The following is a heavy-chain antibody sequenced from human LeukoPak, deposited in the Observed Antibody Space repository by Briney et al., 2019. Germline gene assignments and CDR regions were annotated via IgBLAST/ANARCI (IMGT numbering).Heavy chain of an antibody. V-gene: IGHV3-21*01. CDR1: GFTFSSYS. CDR3: ARDSTYYYDSSGYPPDY. CDR2: ISSSSSYI. Sequence: GGSLRLSCAASGFTFSSYSMNWVRQAPGKGLEWVSSISSSSSYIYYADSVKGRFTISRDNAKNSLYLQMNSLRAVDTAVYYCARDSTYYYDSSGYPPDYWGQGTLVTVSS. D-gene: IGHD3-22*01. J-gene: IGHJ4*02.